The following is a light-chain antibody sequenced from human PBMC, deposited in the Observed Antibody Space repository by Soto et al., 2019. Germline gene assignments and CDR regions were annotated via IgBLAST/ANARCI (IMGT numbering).Light chain of an antibody. CDR1: QSISSW. V-gene: IGKV1-33*01. Sequence: DIQKTQSPSTLSASVGGRVTITCRASQSISSWLAWYQQKPGKAPKLLIYDASNLEAGVPSRFRGSGSGTDFTCTISRLQPEDIATYYCQQYENLPTFGQGTRLEIK. CDR3: QQYENLPT. CDR2: DAS. J-gene: IGKJ5*01.